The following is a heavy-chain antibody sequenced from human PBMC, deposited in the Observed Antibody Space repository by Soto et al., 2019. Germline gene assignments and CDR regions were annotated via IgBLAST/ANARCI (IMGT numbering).Heavy chain of an antibody. CDR1: GFTFSSYA. J-gene: IGHJ2*01. D-gene: IGHD4-4*01. Sequence: QVQLVESGGGVVQPGRSLRLSCAASGFTFSSYAMHGVRQAPGKGLEWVAVISYDGSNKYYADSVKGRFTISRDNSKNTLYLQMHSLRLEDTAVYYCARPLWRDDYNWGYFDLWGRGTLVTVS. CDR3: ARPLWRDDYNWGYFDL. CDR2: ISYDGSNK. V-gene: IGHV3-30-3*01.